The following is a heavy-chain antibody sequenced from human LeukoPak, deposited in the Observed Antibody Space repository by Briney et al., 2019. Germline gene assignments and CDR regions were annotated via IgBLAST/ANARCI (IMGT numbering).Heavy chain of an antibody. V-gene: IGHV4-59*01. CDR2: ISYSGTT. CDR3: ARTTTTFDD. Sequence: RSSETLSLTCTVSGGSINSYYWSWIRQPPGKGLERIGYISYSGTTNYSPSLNSRVTISLDTSKNQFSLKLTSVTAADTAVYYCARTTTTFDDWGQGTLVTVSS. CDR1: GGSINSYY. J-gene: IGHJ4*02. D-gene: IGHD4-17*01.